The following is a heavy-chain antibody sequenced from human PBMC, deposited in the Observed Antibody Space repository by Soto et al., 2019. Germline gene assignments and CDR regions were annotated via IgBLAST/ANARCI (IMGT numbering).Heavy chain of an antibody. CDR3: AKDRRSSLYYYYGMDV. J-gene: IGHJ6*02. Sequence: PGGSLRLSCAASGFTFSSYAMSWVRQAPGKGLEWVSAISGSGGSTYYADSVKGRFTISRDNSKNTLYLQMNSLRAEDTAVYYCAKDRRSSLYYYYGMDVWGQGTTVTVSS. CDR2: ISGSGGST. V-gene: IGHV3-23*01. CDR1: GFTFSSYA. D-gene: IGHD6-13*01.